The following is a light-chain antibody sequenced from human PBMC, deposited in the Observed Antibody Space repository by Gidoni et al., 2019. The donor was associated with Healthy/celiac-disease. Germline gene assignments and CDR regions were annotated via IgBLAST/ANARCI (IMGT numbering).Light chain of an antibody. Sequence: EIVLTQSPGTLSLSPGERATLSCRASQSVSSSYLAWYQQKPGHAPRLLIYGASSRATGLPDRFSGSGSGTDFTLTISRLEPEDFAVYYCQQYGSSSTCGGGTKVEIK. CDR1: QSVSSSY. CDR2: GAS. J-gene: IGKJ4*01. CDR3: QQYGSSST. V-gene: IGKV3-20*01.